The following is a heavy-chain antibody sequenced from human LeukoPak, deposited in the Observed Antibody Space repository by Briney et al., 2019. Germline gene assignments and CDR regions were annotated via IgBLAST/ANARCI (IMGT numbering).Heavy chain of an antibody. V-gene: IGHV3-30-3*01. CDR2: ISYDGSNK. Sequence: GGSLRLSCAASGFTFSSYEMNWVRQAPGKGLEWVAVISYDGSNKYYADSVKGRFTISRDNSKNTLYLQMNSLRAEDTAVYYCARGRDSGYACFDYWGQGTLVTVSS. J-gene: IGHJ4*02. CDR3: ARGRDSGYACFDY. D-gene: IGHD5-12*01. CDR1: GFTFSSYE.